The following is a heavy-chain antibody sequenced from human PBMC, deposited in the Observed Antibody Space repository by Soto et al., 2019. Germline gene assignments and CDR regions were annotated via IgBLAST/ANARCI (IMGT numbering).Heavy chain of an antibody. CDR2: INPNSGGT. Sequence: AAVKVSCKASGYTFTGYYMHWVRQAPGRGLEWMGWINPNSGGTNYAQKFQGRVTMTRDTSISTAYMELSRLRSDDTAVYYCARDLPVPAPYGMDVWGQGTTVTVSS. J-gene: IGHJ6*02. V-gene: IGHV1-2*02. CDR1: GYTFTGYY. D-gene: IGHD2-2*01. CDR3: ARDLPVPAPYGMDV.